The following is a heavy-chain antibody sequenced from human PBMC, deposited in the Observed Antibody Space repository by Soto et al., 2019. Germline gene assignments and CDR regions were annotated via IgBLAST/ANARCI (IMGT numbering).Heavy chain of an antibody. J-gene: IGHJ6*02. D-gene: IGHD2-2*01. V-gene: IGHV4-31*03. CDR3: ARVRDGAVVVPAAMGPDLYYYGMHV. CDR1: GGSISSGGYY. Sequence: QVQLQESVPGLVKPSQTLSLTCTVSGGSISSGGYYWSWIRQHPGKGLEWIGYIDYSGSTYYNPDLRSRVTISVDTSTTQFSLKLGSVTAADTAVYYCARVRDGAVVVPAAMGPDLYYYGMHVWGQGTTVTVSS. CDR2: IDYSGST.